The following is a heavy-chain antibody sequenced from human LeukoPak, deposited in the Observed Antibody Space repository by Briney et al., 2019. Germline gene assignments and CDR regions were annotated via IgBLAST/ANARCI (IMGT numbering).Heavy chain of an antibody. CDR1: GFTFNTYT. CDR2: ISYDESNR. Sequence: GGSLRLSCAASGFTFNTYTIHWVRQAPGKGLEWVAVISYDESNRYHADSVKGRFTISRDNSKNTLYLQMDSLRAEDTAVYYCARRGSSGCFDYWGQGTLVTVSS. D-gene: IGHD6-19*01. J-gene: IGHJ4*02. CDR3: ARRGSSGCFDY. V-gene: IGHV3-30-3*01.